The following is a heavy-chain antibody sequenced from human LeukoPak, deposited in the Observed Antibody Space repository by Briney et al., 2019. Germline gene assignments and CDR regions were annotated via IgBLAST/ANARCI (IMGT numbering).Heavy chain of an antibody. CDR1: GGSISSGSYY. V-gene: IGHV4-61*02. Sequence: PSQTLSLTCTVSGGSISSGSYYWSWIRQPAGKGLEWIVRIYTSGSTNYNPSLKSRVTISVDTSKNQFSLKLSSVTAADTAVYYCARGFLRFLEWLRVSQTNNWFDPWGQGTLVTVSS. D-gene: IGHD3-3*01. CDR2: IYTSGST. CDR3: ARGFLRFLEWLRVSQTNNWFDP. J-gene: IGHJ5*02.